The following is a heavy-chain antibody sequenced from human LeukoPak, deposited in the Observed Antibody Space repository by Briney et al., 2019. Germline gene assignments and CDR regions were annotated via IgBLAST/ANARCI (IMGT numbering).Heavy chain of an antibody. Sequence: ASVKVSCKASGYTFTSYYMHWVRQAPGQGLEWMGIINPSVGSTGSAQNFQGRISMTWDTSTSTVYMDLGSLRSEDTAVYYCARQLTSSGLDSWGQGTLVTVSS. CDR2: INPSVGST. CDR1: GYTFTSYY. CDR3: ARQLTSSGLDS. V-gene: IGHV1-46*01. D-gene: IGHD6-19*01. J-gene: IGHJ4*02.